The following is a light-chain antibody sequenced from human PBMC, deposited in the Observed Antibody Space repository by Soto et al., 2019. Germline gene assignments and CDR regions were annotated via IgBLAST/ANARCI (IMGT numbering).Light chain of an antibody. Sequence: DIQLTQSPSTLSASVVDRVTITCLASQSISIWLVWYQQKPGRAPKLLIYKASTLKSGVPSRFSGSGSGTEFTLTISSLQPDDFATYYCQHYNSYSEAFGQGTKGDIK. CDR1: QSISIW. CDR3: QHYNSYSEA. CDR2: KAS. J-gene: IGKJ1*01. V-gene: IGKV1-5*03.